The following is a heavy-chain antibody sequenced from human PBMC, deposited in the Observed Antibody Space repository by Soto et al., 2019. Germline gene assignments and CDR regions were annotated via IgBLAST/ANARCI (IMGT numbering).Heavy chain of an antibody. CDR2: TYYRSKWYN. V-gene: IGHV6-1*01. Sequence: SQTLSLTCAISGDSVSSNSAAWNWIRQSPSRGLEWLGRTYYRSKWYNDYAVSVKSRITINPDTSKNQFSLQLNSVTPEDTAVYYCASSGAYSSSWYQYYYYGMDVWGQGTMVTVSS. CDR3: ASSGAYSSSWYQYYYYGMDV. J-gene: IGHJ6*02. D-gene: IGHD6-13*01. CDR1: GDSVSSNSAA.